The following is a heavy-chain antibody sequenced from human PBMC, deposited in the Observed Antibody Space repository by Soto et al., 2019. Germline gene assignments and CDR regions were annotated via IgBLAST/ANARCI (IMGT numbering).Heavy chain of an antibody. V-gene: IGHV3-7*01. Sequence: GGSLRLSCAASGFTFSSYWMSWVRQAPGKGLEWVANIKQDGSEKYYVDSVKGRFTISRDNAKISLYLQMNSLRAEDTAVYYCARDPPSTYYDFWSDYWGQGTLVTVSS. CDR3: ARDPPSTYYDFWSDY. J-gene: IGHJ4*02. CDR2: IKQDGSEK. D-gene: IGHD3-3*01. CDR1: GFTFSSYW.